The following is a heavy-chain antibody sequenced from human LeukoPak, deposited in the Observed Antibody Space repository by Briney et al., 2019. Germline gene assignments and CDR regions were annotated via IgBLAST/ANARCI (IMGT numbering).Heavy chain of an antibody. CDR1: GFTFNDYA. Sequence: PGGSLRLSCAASGFTFNDYAMYWVRQAPGKGLEWVCLISGDGGTTYYADSVKGRFTISRDNSKNSLYLQMNSLRTEDTALYYCAKGAVAGMVRWFDPWGQGTLVTVPS. CDR3: AKGAVAGMVRWFDP. D-gene: IGHD6-19*01. J-gene: IGHJ5*02. CDR2: ISGDGGTT. V-gene: IGHV3-43*02.